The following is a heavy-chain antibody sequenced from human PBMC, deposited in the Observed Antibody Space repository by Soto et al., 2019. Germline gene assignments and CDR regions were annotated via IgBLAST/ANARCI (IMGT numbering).Heavy chain of an antibody. CDR1: GYTFTGYY. J-gene: IGHJ6*02. Sequence: GASVKVSCKASGYTFTGYYMHWVRQAPGQGLEWMGWINPNSGGTNYAQKFQGWVTMTRDTSISTAYMELSRLRSDDTAVYYCARERLSQYYDFSSGYNGKHYYYYGMDVWGQGTTVTVSS. CDR2: INPNSGGT. CDR3: ARERLSQYYDFSSGYNGKHYYYYGMDV. D-gene: IGHD3-3*01. V-gene: IGHV1-2*04.